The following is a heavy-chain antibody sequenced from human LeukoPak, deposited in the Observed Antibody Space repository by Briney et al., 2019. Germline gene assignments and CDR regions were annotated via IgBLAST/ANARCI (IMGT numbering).Heavy chain of an antibody. CDR3: ARPHGDYYNWFDP. J-gene: IGHJ5*02. D-gene: IGHD4-17*01. CDR2: INPNSGDT. CDR1: GYTFTDYY. V-gene: IGHV1-2*02. Sequence: ASVMVSCKASGYTFTDYYIHWVRQAPGQGLEWMGWINPNSGDTNYAQKFQDRVTLTRDTSITTAYMELTNPRSDDTAVYYCARPHGDYYNWFDPWGQATLVTVSS.